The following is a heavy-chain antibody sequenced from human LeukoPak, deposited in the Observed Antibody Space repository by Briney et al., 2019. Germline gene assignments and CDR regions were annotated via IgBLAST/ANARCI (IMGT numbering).Heavy chain of an antibody. D-gene: IGHD5-18*01. Sequence: PSETLSLTCTVSGGSISSSSYYWGWIRQPPGKGLEWIGSIYYSGSTYYNPSLKSRVTISVDTSKNQFSLKLSSVTAADMAVYYCARTPWSSGWYFDYWGQGTLVTVSS. CDR3: ARTPWSSGWYFDY. CDR1: GGSISSSSYY. J-gene: IGHJ4*02. CDR2: IYYSGST. V-gene: IGHV4-39*01.